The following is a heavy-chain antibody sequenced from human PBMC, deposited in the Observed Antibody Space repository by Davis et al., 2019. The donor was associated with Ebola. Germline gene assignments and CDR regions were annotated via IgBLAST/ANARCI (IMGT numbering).Heavy chain of an antibody. CDR2: IYSGGST. CDR3: ARGGYSSSWYY. J-gene: IGHJ4*02. Sequence: GESLKISCAASGFTFSSYGMHWVRQAPGKGLEWVSVIYSGGSTYYADSVKGRFTISRHNSKNTLYLQMNSLRAEDTAVYYCARGGYSSSWYYWGQGTLVTVSS. D-gene: IGHD6-13*01. V-gene: IGHV3-NL1*01. CDR1: GFTFSSYG.